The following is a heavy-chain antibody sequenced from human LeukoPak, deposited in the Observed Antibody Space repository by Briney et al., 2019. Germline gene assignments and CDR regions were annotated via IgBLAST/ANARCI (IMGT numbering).Heavy chain of an antibody. D-gene: IGHD3-10*01. Sequence: ASVKLSCKASGYTFTDSDINWVRQAPGQGLEWMGWMNPNSGHTGFAQKFRGRVTLTRNTSISTAYMELSSLRSEDTAVYYGARGTGELFSLYNWFDPWGRGTLVTVSS. CDR2: MNPNSGHT. V-gene: IGHV1-8*01. J-gene: IGHJ5*02. CDR1: GYTFTDSD. CDR3: ARGTGELFSLYNWFDP.